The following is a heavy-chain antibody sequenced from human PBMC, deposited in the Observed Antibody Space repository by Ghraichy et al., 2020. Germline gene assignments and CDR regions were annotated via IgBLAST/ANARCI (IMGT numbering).Heavy chain of an antibody. CDR3: ARDFGDSSGYYSIDP. D-gene: IGHD3-22*01. CDR1: GFTFSDYY. Sequence: GGSLRLSCAASGFTFSDYYMSWIRQAPGKGLEWVSYISSSSSYTNYADSVKGRFTISRDNAKNSLYLQMNSLRAEDTAVYYCARDFGDSSGYYSIDPWGQGTLVTVSS. V-gene: IGHV3-11*06. CDR2: ISSSSSYT. J-gene: IGHJ5*02.